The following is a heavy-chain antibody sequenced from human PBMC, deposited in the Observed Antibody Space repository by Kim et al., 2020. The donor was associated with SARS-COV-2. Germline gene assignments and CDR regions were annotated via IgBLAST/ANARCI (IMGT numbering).Heavy chain of an antibody. CDR2: IYYSGST. V-gene: IGHV4-59*01. D-gene: IGHD3-10*01. Sequence: SETLSLTCTVSGGSISSYYWSWIRQPPGKGLEWIGYIYYSGSTNYNPSLKSRVTISVDTSKNQFSLKLSSVTAADTAVYYCARSKVLYYYGSGSYFDYWGQGTLVTVSS. CDR1: GGSISSYY. J-gene: IGHJ4*02. CDR3: ARSKVLYYYGSGSYFDY.